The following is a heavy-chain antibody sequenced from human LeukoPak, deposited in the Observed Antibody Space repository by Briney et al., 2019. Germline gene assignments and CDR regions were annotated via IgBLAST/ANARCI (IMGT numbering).Heavy chain of an antibody. J-gene: IGHJ4*02. Sequence: SETLSLTCAVSGGFISNYYCRWIRQPPGRGLEWLGYIPYSGYTKHNPSLKRRVTMSVDTSKNQSTLRLRTVTAADTAVYYCARQIASAGTAGFDFWGEGALVTVSS. CDR2: IPYSGYT. CDR3: ARQIASAGTAGFDF. CDR1: GGFISNYY. V-gene: IGHV4-59*12. D-gene: IGHD6-13*01.